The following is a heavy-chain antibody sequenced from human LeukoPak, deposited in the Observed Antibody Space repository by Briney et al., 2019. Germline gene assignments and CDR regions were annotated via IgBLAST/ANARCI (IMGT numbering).Heavy chain of an antibody. J-gene: IGHJ4*02. CDR2: INPNIGGP. V-gene: IGHV1-2*02. D-gene: IGHD4-23*01. CDR3: ATDHAGNSVPDY. CDR1: GSTFTGYY. Sequence: GASAKVSCKASGSTFTGYYMHWVREAPGQGLEWRGWINPNIGGPNYAQQFKGRVTMTRDTSITTAYMELSWLRSDDTALYYCATDHAGNSVPDYWGQGTLVTVSS.